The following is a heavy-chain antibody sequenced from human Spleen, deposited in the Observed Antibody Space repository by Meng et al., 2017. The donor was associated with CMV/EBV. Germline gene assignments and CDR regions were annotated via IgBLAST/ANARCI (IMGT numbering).Heavy chain of an antibody. D-gene: IGHD4-23*01. CDR2: LSGSGGST. Sequence: GGSLRLSCVDSGFTFSSYAMSWVRQAPGKGLEWVSTLSGSGGSTYYADSVKGRFTISRDNAKNSLNLQMTSLRAEDTAVYYCARDSLSGPTVVIAGYGMDVWGQGTTVTVSS. J-gene: IGHJ6*02. CDR3: ARDSLSGPTVVIAGYGMDV. CDR1: GFTFSSYA. V-gene: IGHV3-23*01.